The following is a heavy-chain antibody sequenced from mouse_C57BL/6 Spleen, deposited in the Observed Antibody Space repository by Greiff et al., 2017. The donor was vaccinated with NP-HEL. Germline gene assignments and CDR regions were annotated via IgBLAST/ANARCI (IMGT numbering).Heavy chain of an antibody. CDR2: IYPGSGST. Sequence: QVQLQQPGAELVKPGASVKMSCKASGYTFTSYWITWVKQRPGQGLEWIGDIYPGSGSTNYNEQFKSKATLTVDTSSSTAYMQLSSLTSEDSAVYYCAREGIYYDYDAAGYFDVWGTGTTVTVSS. CDR1: GYTFTSYW. CDR3: AREGIYYDYDAAGYFDV. J-gene: IGHJ1*03. V-gene: IGHV1-55*01. D-gene: IGHD2-4*01.